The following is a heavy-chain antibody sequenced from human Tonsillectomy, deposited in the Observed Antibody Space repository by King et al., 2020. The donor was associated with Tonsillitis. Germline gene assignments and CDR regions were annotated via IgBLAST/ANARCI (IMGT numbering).Heavy chain of an antibody. J-gene: IGHJ4*02. CDR2: ISAYNGNT. CDR3: AKDGGGEYYDFWSGYHHFDY. CDR1: GYTFTSYG. V-gene: IGHV1-18*01. D-gene: IGHD3-3*01. Sequence: QLVQSGAEVKKPGASVKVSCKASGYTFTSYGISWVRQAPGQGLEWMGWISAYNGNTNYAKKLQGRGTMTTESSTSTAHMELRSLRSDDTAVYDCAKDGGGEYYDFWSGYHHFDYWGQGTLVTVSS.